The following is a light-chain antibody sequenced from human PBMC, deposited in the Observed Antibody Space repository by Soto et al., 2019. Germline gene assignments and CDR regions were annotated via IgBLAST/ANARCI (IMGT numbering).Light chain of an antibody. CDR3: QQYYTYWHM. Sequence: DMQITQSPSRLSSSLGDRVVITCRASQSISDYLAWYQQKPGKAPKLXIYDASNLESGVPSTFSGSGSGTEFTLTISSLQPDDFATYYCQQYYTYWHMFGQGTKV. CDR2: DAS. V-gene: IGKV1-5*01. CDR1: QSISDY. J-gene: IGKJ1*01.